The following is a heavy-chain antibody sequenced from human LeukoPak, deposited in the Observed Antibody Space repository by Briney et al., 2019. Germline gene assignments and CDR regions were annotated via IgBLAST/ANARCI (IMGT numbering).Heavy chain of an antibody. J-gene: IGHJ4*02. CDR3: ARDLELERNRWNYFES. CDR2: IYYSGST. CDR1: GGSISSYY. D-gene: IGHD1-1*01. Sequence: SETLSLTCSVSGGSISSYYWNWIRQPPGKGLEWIGYIYYSGSTNYNPSLKSRVTISVDTSKQQFSLKLSSVTAADTAVYYCARDLELERNRWNYFESWGQGTLVTVSS. V-gene: IGHV4-59*01.